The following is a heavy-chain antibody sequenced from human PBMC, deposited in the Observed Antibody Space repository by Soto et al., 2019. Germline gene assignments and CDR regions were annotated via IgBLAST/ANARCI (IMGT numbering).Heavy chain of an antibody. Sequence: EVQVVESGGGLIQPGGSLRLSCAVSGFTVTINYMSWVRQAPGKGLEWVSVIYSGGTIYYADSVKGRFTISRDTSKNTLYLEMNSLRGEDTAVYYCHGYGYWGQGTLVTVSS. D-gene: IGHD5-12*01. V-gene: IGHV3-53*01. CDR3: HGYGY. CDR1: GFTVTINY. CDR2: IYSGGTI. J-gene: IGHJ4*02.